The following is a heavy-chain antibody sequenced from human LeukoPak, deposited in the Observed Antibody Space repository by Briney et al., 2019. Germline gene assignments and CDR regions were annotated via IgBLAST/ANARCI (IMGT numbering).Heavy chain of an antibody. CDR3: VRGGYSYGYRY. V-gene: IGHV3-30*14. D-gene: IGHD5-18*01. CDR2: ISYDGSNK. J-gene: IGHJ4*02. Sequence: GGSLRLSCAASGFTFSSYAMHWVRQAPGKGLEWVAVISYDGSNKYYADSVKGRFTISRDNSKNTLYLQMSSLRAEDTAVYYCVRGGYSYGYRYWGQGTLVTVSS. CDR1: GFTFSSYA.